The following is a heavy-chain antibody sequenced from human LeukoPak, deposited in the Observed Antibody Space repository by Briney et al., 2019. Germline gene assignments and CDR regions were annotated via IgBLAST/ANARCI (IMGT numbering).Heavy chain of an antibody. J-gene: IGHJ4*02. D-gene: IGHD1-1*01. CDR2: INPSGGST. Sequence: ASVKVSCKASGYTFTSYYMHWVRQAPGQGLEWMGIINPSGGSTSYAQKFQGRVTMTRDTSTSTVYMELSSLRSEDTAVYYRARDLAGTTLFDYWGQGTLVTVSS. CDR1: GYTFTSYY. V-gene: IGHV1-46*01. CDR3: ARDLAGTTLFDY.